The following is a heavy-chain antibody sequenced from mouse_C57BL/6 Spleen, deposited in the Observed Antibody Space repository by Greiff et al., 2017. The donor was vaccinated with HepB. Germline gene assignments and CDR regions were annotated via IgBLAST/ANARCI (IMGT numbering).Heavy chain of an antibody. CDR3: ARSEGVPYFDY. J-gene: IGHJ2*01. CDR2: IYPGDGDT. V-gene: IGHV1-80*01. Sequence: VKLQESGAELVKPGASVKISCKASGYAFSSYWMNWVKQRPGKGLEWIGQIYPGDGDTNYNGKFKGKATLTADKSSSTAYMQLSSLTSEDSAVYFCARSEGVPYFDYWGQGTTLTVSS. D-gene: IGHD3-3*01. CDR1: GYAFSSYW.